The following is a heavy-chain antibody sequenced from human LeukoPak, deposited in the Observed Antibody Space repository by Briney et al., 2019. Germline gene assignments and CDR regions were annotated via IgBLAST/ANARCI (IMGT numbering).Heavy chain of an antibody. CDR2: VDPEDGET. V-gene: IGHV1-69-2*01. Sequence: ASVKVSCKVSGYTFTDYYMHWVPQAPGKGLEWMGLVDPEDGETIYAEKFQGRVTITADTSTDTAYMELSSLRSEDTAVYYCATEEKDSRSFLVDYWGQGTLVTVSS. CDR3: ATEEKDSRSFLVDY. J-gene: IGHJ4*02. CDR1: GYTFTDYY. D-gene: IGHD6-13*01.